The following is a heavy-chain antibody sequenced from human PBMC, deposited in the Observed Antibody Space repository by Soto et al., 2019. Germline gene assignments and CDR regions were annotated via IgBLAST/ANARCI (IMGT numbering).Heavy chain of an antibody. Sequence: QVQLVESGGGLVKPGGSLRLSCAASGFTFSDYYMTWIRQAPGKGLEWVSYISSAGTTIYYADSVKGRFTVSRNNAKNSLYLQMYSLRDEDTAVYFCASDPYYYASEYWGQGTLVTVSS. CDR3: ASDPYYYASEY. V-gene: IGHV3-11*01. CDR2: ISSAGTTI. CDR1: GFTFSDYY. J-gene: IGHJ4*02. D-gene: IGHD3-10*01.